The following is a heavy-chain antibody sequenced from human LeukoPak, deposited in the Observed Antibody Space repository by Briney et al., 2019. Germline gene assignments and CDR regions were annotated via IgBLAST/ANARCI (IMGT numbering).Heavy chain of an antibody. D-gene: IGHD2-2*02. J-gene: IGHJ4*02. V-gene: IGHV1-24*01. Sequence: ASVKVSCKVSGFSLTELSMHWVRQAPGKGPEWMGGFNPRDGETYFAQNFQGRGTLTEDTSTDTSSMELRSLKSDDTAVYYCATSDRQFCSPTSCYMPFDYWGQGTLVIVSS. CDR1: GFSLTELS. CDR2: FNPRDGET. CDR3: ATSDRQFCSPTSCYMPFDY.